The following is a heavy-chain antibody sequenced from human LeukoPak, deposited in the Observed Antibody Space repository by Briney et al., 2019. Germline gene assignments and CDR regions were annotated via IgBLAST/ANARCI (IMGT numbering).Heavy chain of an antibody. Sequence: PGGSLRLSCVASGLAFRNYAMTWVRQAPGKGLEWVSVIRGSGGDIRYADSVKGRFTISRDNSVNTLYLQMNSLRAEDTAVYYCGKDPNGDYIGAFDFWDQGTMVTVSS. CDR1: GLAFRNYA. V-gene: IGHV3-23*01. J-gene: IGHJ3*01. D-gene: IGHD4-17*01. CDR3: GKDPNGDYIGAFDF. CDR2: IRGSGGDI.